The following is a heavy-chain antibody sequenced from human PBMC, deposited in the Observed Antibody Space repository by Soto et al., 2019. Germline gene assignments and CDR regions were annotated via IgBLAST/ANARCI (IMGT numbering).Heavy chain of an antibody. CDR1: GFTFTDYS. D-gene: IGHD1-26*01. Sequence: QVQLVQSGGEVKKPGASVKVSCQASGFTFTDYSISWVRQAPGHRLEWMGWISAYSGHTNYAQHLQCRVSMTSHTATSTPYLEPRSLTSTDTAVYYCARDFELELVELGLSFHGIDVWVRGISITVSS. CDR2: ISAYSGHT. J-gene: IGHJ6*02. CDR3: ARDFELELVELGLSFHGIDV. V-gene: IGHV1-18*01.